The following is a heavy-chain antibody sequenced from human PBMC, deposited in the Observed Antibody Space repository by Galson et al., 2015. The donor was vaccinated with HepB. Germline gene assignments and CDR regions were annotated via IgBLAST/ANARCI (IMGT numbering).Heavy chain of an antibody. D-gene: IGHD5-12*01. V-gene: IGHV1-58*02. CDR3: AADGRVGGYDYGDY. CDR2: IVVGSGNT. Sequence: SVKVSCKASGFTFTSSAMQWVRQARGQRLEWIGWIVVGSGNTNYAQKFQERVTITRDMSTSTAYMELSSLRSEDTAVYYCAADGRVGGYDYGDYWGQGTLVTVSS. CDR1: GFTFTSSA. J-gene: IGHJ4*02.